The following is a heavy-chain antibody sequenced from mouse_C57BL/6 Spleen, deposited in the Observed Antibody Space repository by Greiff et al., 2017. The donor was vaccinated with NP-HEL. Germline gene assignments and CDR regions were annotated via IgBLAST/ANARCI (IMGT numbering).Heavy chain of an antibody. J-gene: IGHJ3*01. CDR2: INPNNGGT. Sequence: EVQLQQSGPELVKPGASVKISCKASGYTFTDYYMNWVKQSHGKSLEWIGDINPNNGGTSYNQKFKGKATLTVDKSSSTAYMELRSLTSEDSAVYYCARRKDYSAWAYWGQGTLVTVSA. V-gene: IGHV1-26*01. CDR3: ARRKDYSAWAY. D-gene: IGHD2-13*01. CDR1: GYTFTDYY.